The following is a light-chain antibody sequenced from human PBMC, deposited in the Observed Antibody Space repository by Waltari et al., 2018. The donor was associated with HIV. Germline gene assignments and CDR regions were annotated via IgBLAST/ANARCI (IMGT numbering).Light chain of an antibody. CDR3: CSYAGTYTSFV. V-gene: IGLV2-11*01. J-gene: IGLJ1*01. Sequence: QSALTQPRSVSGSPGQSVTISCTGTRSDVGGYNYVSWYQQHPGKAPQVIIHDVINRPSVVPDRCVGSKSGNTASLTISGLQAEEEAHYYCCSYAGTYTSFVFGAGTKVTVL. CDR2: DVI. CDR1: RSDVGGYNY.